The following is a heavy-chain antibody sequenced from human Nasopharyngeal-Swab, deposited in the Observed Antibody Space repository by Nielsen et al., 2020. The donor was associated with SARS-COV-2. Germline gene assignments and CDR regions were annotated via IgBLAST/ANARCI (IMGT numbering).Heavy chain of an antibody. D-gene: IGHD6-19*01. V-gene: IGHV4-34*01. J-gene: IGHJ6*02. CDR2: INHSGST. Sequence: WIRQPPGKGLEWIGEINHSGSTNYNPSLKSRVTISVDTSKNQFSLKLSSVTAADTAVYYCARSKSGPSIYSSDWYRGYYYGMDVWGQGTTVTVSS. CDR3: ARSKSGPSIYSSDWYRGYYYGMDV.